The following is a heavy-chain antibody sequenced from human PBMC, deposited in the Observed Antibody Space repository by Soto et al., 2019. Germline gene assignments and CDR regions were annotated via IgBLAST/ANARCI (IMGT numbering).Heavy chain of an antibody. CDR2: IHPKSGGT. D-gene: IGHD2-8*01. J-gene: IGHJ6*02. CDR3: ARGDSTDCSNGVCSFFYNREMDV. V-gene: IGHV1-2*04. Sequence: GAAVKLSYTAYGYSFTDYHIHWVRQAPGQGLEWLGRIHPKSGGTSTAQKFQGWVTMTTDTSISTASMELTRLTSDDAAIYYCARGDSTDCSNGVCSFFYNREMDVLGQGTTVTVSS. CDR1: GYSFTDYH.